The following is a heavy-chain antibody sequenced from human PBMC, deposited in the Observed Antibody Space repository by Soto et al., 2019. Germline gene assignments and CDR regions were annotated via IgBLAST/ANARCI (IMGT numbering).Heavy chain of an antibody. Sequence: TSETLSLTCTVSGGSISSYYWSWIRQPPGKGLEWIGYIYYSGSTNYNPSLKSRVTISVDTSKNQFSLKLSSVTAADTAVYYCARDTYGSAFDIWGQGTMVTVSS. CDR1: GGSISSYY. D-gene: IGHD1-26*01. CDR2: IYYSGST. V-gene: IGHV4-59*01. J-gene: IGHJ3*02. CDR3: ARDTYGSAFDI.